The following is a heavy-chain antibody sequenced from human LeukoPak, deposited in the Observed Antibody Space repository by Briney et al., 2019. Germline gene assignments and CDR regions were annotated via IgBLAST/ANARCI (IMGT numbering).Heavy chain of an antibody. CDR1: GGSISSYY. V-gene: IGHV4-4*07. CDR2: IYTSGST. J-gene: IGHJ6*03. CDR3: ARAPRGKRPRYYYYYMDV. Sequence: PSETLSLTCTVSGGSISSYYWSWIRQPAGKGLEWIGRIYTSGSTNYNPSLKSRVTMSVDTSKNQFSLKLSSVTAADTAVHYCARAPRGKRPRYYYYYMDVWGKGTTVTVSS. D-gene: IGHD3-10*01.